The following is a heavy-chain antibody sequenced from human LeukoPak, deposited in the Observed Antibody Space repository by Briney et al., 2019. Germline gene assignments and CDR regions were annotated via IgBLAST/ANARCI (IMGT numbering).Heavy chain of an antibody. CDR2: ISSSSSYI. D-gene: IGHD6-19*01. J-gene: IGHJ4*02. Sequence: PGGSLRLSCAASGFTFSSYSMNWVRQAPGKGLEWVSSISSSSSYIYYADSVKGRFTISRDNAKNSLYLQMNSLRAEDTAVYYCARIAVADHGNDYWGQGTLVTVSS. CDR3: ARIAVADHGNDY. CDR1: GFTFSSYS. V-gene: IGHV3-21*01.